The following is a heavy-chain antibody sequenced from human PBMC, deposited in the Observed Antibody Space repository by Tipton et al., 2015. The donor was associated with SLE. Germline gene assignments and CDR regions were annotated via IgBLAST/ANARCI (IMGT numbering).Heavy chain of an antibody. CDR1: GFTLSSYA. J-gene: IGHJ4*02. CDR3: AKGTSTHDY. V-gene: IGHV3-23*01. D-gene: IGHD2-2*01. Sequence: SLRLSCAASGFTLSSYAMTWVRQAPGKGLEWVSSISTDGGKTYYADPVKGRFTVSRDNFKNTLYLQMNSLRAEDTAVYYCAKGTSTHDYWGQGTLVTVSS. CDR2: ISTDGGKT.